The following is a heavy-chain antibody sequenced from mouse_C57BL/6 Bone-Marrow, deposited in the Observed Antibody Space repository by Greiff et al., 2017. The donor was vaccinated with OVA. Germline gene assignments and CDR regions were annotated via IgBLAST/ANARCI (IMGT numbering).Heavy chain of an antibody. D-gene: IGHD1-1*01. CDR1: GYAFSSSW. V-gene: IGHV1-82*01. CDR3: ERADGSSLDY. J-gene: IGHJ2*01. Sequence: QVQLQQSGPELVKPGASVKISCKASGYAFSSSWMTWVKQRPGQGLAWIGRIYPGDGDTNYNGKFKGKATLTADNSSSTAYMQLSSLTSEDSAVYLCERADGSSLDYWGQGTPLTVSS. CDR2: IYPGDGDT.